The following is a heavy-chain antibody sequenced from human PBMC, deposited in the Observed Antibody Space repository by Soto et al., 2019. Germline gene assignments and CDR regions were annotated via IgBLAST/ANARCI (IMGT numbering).Heavy chain of an antibody. D-gene: IGHD6-19*01. CDR2: MNPNSGNT. V-gene: IGHV1-8*01. CDR1: GYTFTSYD. CDR3: ARLTSSGWYYDY. J-gene: IGHJ4*02. Sequence: ASVKVSCKXSGYTFTSYDINWVRQATGQGLEWMGWMNPNSGNTGYAQKFQGRVTMTRNTSISTAYMELSSLRSEDTAVYYCARLTSSGWYYDYWGQGTLVTVSS.